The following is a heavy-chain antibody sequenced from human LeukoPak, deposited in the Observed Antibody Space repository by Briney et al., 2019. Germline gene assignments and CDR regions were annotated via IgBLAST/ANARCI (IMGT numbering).Heavy chain of an antibody. J-gene: IGHJ4*02. CDR1: GFTFSSYA. CDR3: AKRPDRSYYDRTGYYYFDY. V-gene: IGHV3-23*01. CDR2: IGGLGGST. Sequence: GGSLRLSCAASGFTFSSYAMSWVCQAPGKGLEWVSSIGGLGGSTFYAVSVKGRFTISRDNSKNTLYLQMNSLRAEDTAVYYCAKRPDRSYYDRTGYYYFDYWGQGTLVTVSS. D-gene: IGHD3-22*01.